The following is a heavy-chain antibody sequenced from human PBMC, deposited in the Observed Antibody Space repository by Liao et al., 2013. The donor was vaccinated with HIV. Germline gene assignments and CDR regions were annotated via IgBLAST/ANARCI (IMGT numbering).Heavy chain of an antibody. CDR1: GGSFSGYY. CDR3: ARCPLGSGYCPFDY. Sequence: QVQLQQWGAGLLKPSETLSLTCAVYGGSFSGYYWSWIRQPPREGAWSGLGKVNHSGSTNYNPSLKSRVTISVDTSKNQFSLKLSSVTAADTAVYYCARCPLGSGYCPFDYWGQGTLVTVSS. J-gene: IGHJ4*02. CDR2: VNHSGST. D-gene: IGHD3-3*01. V-gene: IGHV4-34*01.